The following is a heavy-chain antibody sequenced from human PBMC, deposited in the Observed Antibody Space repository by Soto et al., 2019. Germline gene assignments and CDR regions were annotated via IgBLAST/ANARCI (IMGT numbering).Heavy chain of an antibody. CDR2: IKSKTDGGTT. V-gene: IGHV3-15*01. CDR1: GFTFSNAW. Sequence: EVQLVESGGGLVKPGGSLRLSCAASGFTFSNAWMSWVRQAPGKGLEWVGRIKSKTDGGTTDYAAPVKGIFTISRDDSKNTLYLQMNSLKTEDTAVYYCTTKSDWNEIDYWGQGTLVTVSS. D-gene: IGHD1-1*01. CDR3: TTKSDWNEIDY. J-gene: IGHJ4*02.